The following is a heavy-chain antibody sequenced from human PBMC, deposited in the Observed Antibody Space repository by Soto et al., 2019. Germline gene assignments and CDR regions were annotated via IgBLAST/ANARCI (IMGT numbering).Heavy chain of an antibody. CDR1: GFTFSSYD. CDR3: ARAPCSSSCPWDAFDI. V-gene: IGHV3-33*01. D-gene: IGHD6-13*01. CDR2: IWYDGSNK. Sequence: QVQLVESGGGVVQPGRSLRLSCAASGFTFSSYDMHWVRQAPGKGLEWVAVIWYDGSNKYYADSVKGRFTISRDNSKNTLYLQMNSLRAEVTAVYYCARAPCSSSCPWDAFDIWGQGTMVTVSS. J-gene: IGHJ3*02.